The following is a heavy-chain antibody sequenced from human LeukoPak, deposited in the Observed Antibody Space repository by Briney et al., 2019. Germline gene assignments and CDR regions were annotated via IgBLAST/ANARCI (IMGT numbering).Heavy chain of an antibody. CDR3: ARLLGGGTTFDY. CDR2: VNPDGSEN. V-gene: IGHV3-7*01. Sequence: GGSLTLSCAASGCTINTYWMSWVRLAPGEGLEWVARVNPDGSENMYVSLVRDRFTISRDNAKNSLYVHMNSPSAEDTAVYYWARLLGGGTTFDYWGQGALVTVSS. J-gene: IGHJ4*02. D-gene: IGHD4-17*01. CDR1: GCTINTYW.